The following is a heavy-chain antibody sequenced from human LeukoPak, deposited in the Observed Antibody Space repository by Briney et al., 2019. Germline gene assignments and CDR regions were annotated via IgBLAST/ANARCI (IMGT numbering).Heavy chain of an antibody. V-gene: IGHV1-69*06. CDR1: GGTFSSYA. Sequence: SVKVSCKASGGTFSSYAISWVRQAPGQGLEWMGGIIPIFGTANYAQKFQGRVTITADKSTSTAYMELSSLRSEDTAVYYCASNGTRTGSSPWGQGTLVTVSS. D-gene: IGHD2-2*01. CDR3: ASNGTRTGSSP. CDR2: IIPIFGTA. J-gene: IGHJ5*02.